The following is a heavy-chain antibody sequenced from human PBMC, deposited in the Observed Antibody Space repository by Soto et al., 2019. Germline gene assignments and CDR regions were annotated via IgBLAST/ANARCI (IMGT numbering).Heavy chain of an antibody. CDR3: ALKVVTYYDN. J-gene: IGHJ4*02. Sequence: QVQLVQSGAEVKKPGASVRFSCRASGYSFTSTYVHWVRQAPGQGPEWMGIINPAGGTTYYAQKFQGRLTITSDTSTDTVFMDLNDLTSEDTAVYFCALKVVTYYDNWGQGTLLTVSS. CDR2: INPAGGTT. CDR1: GYSFTSTY. V-gene: IGHV1-46*01. D-gene: IGHD2-21*02.